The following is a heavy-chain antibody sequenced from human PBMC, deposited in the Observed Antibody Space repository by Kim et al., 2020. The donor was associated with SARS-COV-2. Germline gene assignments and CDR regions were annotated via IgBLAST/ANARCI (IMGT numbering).Heavy chain of an antibody. CDR2: IIPIFGTA. J-gene: IGHJ6*02. CDR3: ARESGITMVRGVIGGLYYGMDV. V-gene: IGHV1-69*13. Sequence: SVKVSCKASGGTFSSYAISWVRQAPGQGLEWMGGIIPIFGTANYAQKFQGRVTITADESTSTAYMELSSLRSEDTAVYYCARESGITMVRGVIGGLYYGMDVWGQGTTVTVSS. CDR1: GGTFSSYA. D-gene: IGHD3-10*01.